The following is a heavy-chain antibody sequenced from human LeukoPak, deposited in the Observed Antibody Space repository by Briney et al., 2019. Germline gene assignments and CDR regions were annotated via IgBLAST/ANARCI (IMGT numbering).Heavy chain of an antibody. CDR2: IYHSGST. D-gene: IGHD3-9*01. CDR3: ASLLYDTLFNNWFDP. Sequence: SSETLSLTCAVSGYSISSGYYWGWIRQPPGKGLEWIGSIYHSGSTYYNPSLKSRVTISVDTSKNQFSLKLSSVTAADTAVYYCASLLYDTLFNNWFDPWGQGTLVTVSS. CDR1: GYSISSGYY. V-gene: IGHV4-38-2*01. J-gene: IGHJ5*02.